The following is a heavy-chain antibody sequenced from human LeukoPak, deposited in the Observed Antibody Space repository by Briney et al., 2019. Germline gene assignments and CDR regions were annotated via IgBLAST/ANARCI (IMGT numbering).Heavy chain of an antibody. CDR1: GYTLTELS. CDR3: ATPGTAAGLYYFDY. Sequence: ASVKVSCKVSGYTLTELSMHWVRQAPGKGLEWMGGFDPEDGETIYAQKFQGRVTMTEDTSTDTAYMELSSLRSEDTAVSYCATPGTAAGLYYFDYWGQGTLVTVSS. J-gene: IGHJ4*02. V-gene: IGHV1-24*01. D-gene: IGHD6-13*01. CDR2: FDPEDGET.